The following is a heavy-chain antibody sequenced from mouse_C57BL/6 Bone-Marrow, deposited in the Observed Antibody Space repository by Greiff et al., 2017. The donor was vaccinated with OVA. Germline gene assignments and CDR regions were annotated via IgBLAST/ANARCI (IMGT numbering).Heavy chain of an antibody. CDR2: IRNKPNGSTT. D-gene: IGHD1-1*01. CDR1: GFTFTNYY. Sequence: EVHLVESGGGLVQPGDSLSLSCAASGFTFTNYYMSWVRQPPGTALEWLAFIRNKPNGSTTEYSASVKGRFTISRDNSQSILYLQMNALRAEDSATYYCARYKGRVAVDYFDYWGQGTALTVSS. J-gene: IGHJ2*01. V-gene: IGHV7-3*01. CDR3: ARYKGRVAVDYFDY.